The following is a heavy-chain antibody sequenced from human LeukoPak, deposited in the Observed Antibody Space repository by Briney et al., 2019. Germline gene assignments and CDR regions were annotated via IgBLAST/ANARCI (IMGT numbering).Heavy chain of an antibody. D-gene: IGHD3-22*01. V-gene: IGHV4-31*01. CDR1: GDSMNSGGHY. Sequence: PSQTLSLTCTVSGDSMNSGGHYWTWIRQHPGKGLEWIGHIHYGGFTDYNPSLKSQVTISVDTSKNQFSLKLSSVTAADTAVYYCARVYDSNRSGYFDYWGQGTLVTVSS. CDR2: IHYGGFT. CDR3: ARVYDSNRSGYFDY. J-gene: IGHJ4*02.